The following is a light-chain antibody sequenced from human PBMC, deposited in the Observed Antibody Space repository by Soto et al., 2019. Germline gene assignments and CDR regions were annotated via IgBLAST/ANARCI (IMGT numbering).Light chain of an antibody. V-gene: IGKV3-15*01. CDR1: QRITRN. CDR3: QQYNNWPMWT. CDR2: GAS. Sequence: EIVLTQSPATLSVSPGERATLSCRASQRITRNLAWYQQSPGQAPRLLIYGASTRATGIPARFSGSGSGTEFTLTINSLQSEDFAVYYCQQYNNWPMWTFGQGTKVDI. J-gene: IGKJ1*01.